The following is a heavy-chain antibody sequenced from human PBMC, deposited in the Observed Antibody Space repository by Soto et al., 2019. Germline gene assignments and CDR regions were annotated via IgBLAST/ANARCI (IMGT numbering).Heavy chain of an antibody. J-gene: IGHJ6*02. CDR3: ARDRSSSSWYQISYYYYGMDV. V-gene: IGHV6-1*01. Sequence: SHTLSLTCAISGYSVSSNSAAWNLIRQSPSRGLEWLGRTYYRSKWYNDYAVSVKSRITINPDTSKNQFSLQLNSVTPEDTAVYYCARDRSSSSWYQISYYYYGMDVWGQGTTVTVSS. D-gene: IGHD6-13*01. CDR1: GYSVSSNSAA. CDR2: TYYRSKWYN.